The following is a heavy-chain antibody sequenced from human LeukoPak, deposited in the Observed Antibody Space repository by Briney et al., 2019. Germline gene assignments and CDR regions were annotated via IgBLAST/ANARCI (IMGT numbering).Heavy chain of an antibody. D-gene: IGHD3-16*02. J-gene: IGHJ3*02. CDR1: GFTFSSYA. CDR2: ISGSGGST. V-gene: IGHV3-23*01. Sequence: GGSLRLSCAASGFTFSSYAMSWVRQAPGKGLEWVSAISGSGGSTYYADSVKGRFTISRDNSKNTLYLQMNSLRAEDTAVYYCAKDSMITFGGVIAYDAFDIWGQGTMVTVSS. CDR3: AKDSMITFGGVIAYDAFDI.